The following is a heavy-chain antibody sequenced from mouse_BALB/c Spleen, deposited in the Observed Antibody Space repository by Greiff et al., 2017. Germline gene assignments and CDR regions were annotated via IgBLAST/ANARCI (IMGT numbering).Heavy chain of an antibody. D-gene: IGHD1-1*01. CDR2: IDPANGNT. J-gene: IGHJ4*01. V-gene: IGHV14-3*02. CDR3: ARTVVRNGYYAMDY. CDR1: GFNIKDTY. Sequence: VQLKQSGAELVKPGASVKLSCTASGFNIKDTYMHWVKQRPEQGLEWIGRIDPANGNTKYDPKFQGKATITADTSSNTAYLQLSSLTSEDTAVYYCARTVVRNGYYAMDYWGQGTSVTVSS.